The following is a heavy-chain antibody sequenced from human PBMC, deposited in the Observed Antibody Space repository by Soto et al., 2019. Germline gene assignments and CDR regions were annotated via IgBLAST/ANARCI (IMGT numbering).Heavy chain of an antibody. CDR3: AASIFYYGMDV. J-gene: IGHJ6*02. V-gene: IGHV5-51*01. Sequence: GESLKISCKGSGYTFTNYWIGWVRQMPGKGLEWMGIIYPGDSDTKYNPSFQGQVTISADKSIATTYLRWTSLKASDTAIYYCAASIFYYGMDVWGQGTTVTVSS. CDR2: IYPGDSDT. CDR1: GYTFTNYW.